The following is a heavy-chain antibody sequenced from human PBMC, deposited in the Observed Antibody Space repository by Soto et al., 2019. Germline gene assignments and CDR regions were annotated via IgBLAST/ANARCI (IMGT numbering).Heavy chain of an antibody. J-gene: IGHJ4*02. D-gene: IGHD3-3*01. CDR3: STLPRSGFYLDY. CDR2: IRSKSYSFTT. Sequence: EVQLVESGGGLVQPGGSLRLSCAAFGFTFSDHYMDWVRHAPGKGLEWVGRIRSKSYSFTTEYAPSVKGRFTISIDDSQNSLYLQMNSLQTDDTAVYYCSTLPRSGFYLDYWGQGTLVTVSS. CDR1: GFTFSDHY. V-gene: IGHV3-72*01.